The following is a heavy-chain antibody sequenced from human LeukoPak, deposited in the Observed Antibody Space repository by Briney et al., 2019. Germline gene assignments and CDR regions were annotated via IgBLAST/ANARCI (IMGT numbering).Heavy chain of an antibody. CDR2: IIPMLCIA. D-gene: IGHD4-17*01. CDR3: ARGDDSGDYVIGNWFDP. J-gene: IGHJ5*02. V-gene: IGHV1-69*04. Sequence: SVKVSCQASGGTFSSYAFRWLGPARGQGLEWVGRIIPMLCIATYAQKFQGRVTITAHKSTSTAYRELSSLRSEDTAVYYCARGDDSGDYVIGNWFDPWGQGTLVIVSS. CDR1: GGTFSSYA.